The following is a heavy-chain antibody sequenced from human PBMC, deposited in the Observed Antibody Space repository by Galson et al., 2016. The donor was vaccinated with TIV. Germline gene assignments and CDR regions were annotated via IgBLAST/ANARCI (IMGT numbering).Heavy chain of an antibody. V-gene: IGHV3-74*01. D-gene: IGHD4-23*01. Sequence: SLRLSCAASGFTISDYWIHWVRQAPGKGLVWLSRINEDGSTTSQADSVRGRFIISRDNTKNTVTLQMNSLRVEDTAVYYCAREGHTVATEPDAFDVWGQGTTVIVSS. CDR1: GFTISDYW. CDR3: AREGHTVATEPDAFDV. CDR2: INEDGSTT. J-gene: IGHJ3*01.